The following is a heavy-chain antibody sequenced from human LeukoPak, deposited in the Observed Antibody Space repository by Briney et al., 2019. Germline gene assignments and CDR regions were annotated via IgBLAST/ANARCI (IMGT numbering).Heavy chain of an antibody. J-gene: IGHJ6*03. Sequence: PGGSLRLSCAASGFTFSDYYMNWVRQAPGKGLEWVSSISSSSSYIYYADSVKGRFTISRDNAKNSLYLQMNSLRAEDTAVYYCARDPVIGGPDYYYYYMDVWGKGTTVTVSS. D-gene: IGHD3-16*02. V-gene: IGHV3-21*01. CDR3: ARDPVIGGPDYYYYYMDV. CDR2: ISSSSSYI. CDR1: GFTFSDYY.